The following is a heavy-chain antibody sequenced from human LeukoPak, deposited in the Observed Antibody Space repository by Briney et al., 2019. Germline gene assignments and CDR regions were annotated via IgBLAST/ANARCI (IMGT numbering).Heavy chain of an antibody. Sequence: GGSLRLSCAASGLTFSSYGMHWVRQAPGNGLEWVAVIWYDGSNKYYADSVKGRFTISRDNSKNTLYLQMNSLRAEDTAVYYCARDILAYYYDRSGYGPFDYWGQGTLVTVSS. CDR2: IWYDGSNK. CDR1: GLTFSSYG. CDR3: ARDILAYYYDRSGYGPFDY. V-gene: IGHV3-33*01. D-gene: IGHD3-22*01. J-gene: IGHJ4*02.